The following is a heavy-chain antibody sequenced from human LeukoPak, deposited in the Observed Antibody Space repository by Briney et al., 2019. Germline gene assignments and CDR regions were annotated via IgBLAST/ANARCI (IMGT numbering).Heavy chain of an antibody. CDR3: ARARTYSGYVVY. D-gene: IGHD1-26*01. Sequence: ASVKVSCKASGYTFTSYGISCVRQAPGQGLEWMGWISTYNGNTNYAQNLQGRVTMTTDTSTSTAYMELRSLRSDDTAVFFCARARTYSGYVVYWGQGTLVTVSS. CDR2: ISTYNGNT. V-gene: IGHV1-18*01. J-gene: IGHJ4*02. CDR1: GYTFTSYG.